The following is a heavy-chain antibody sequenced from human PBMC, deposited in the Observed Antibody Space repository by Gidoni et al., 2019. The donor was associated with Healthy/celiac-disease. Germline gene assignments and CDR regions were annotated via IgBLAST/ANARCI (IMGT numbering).Heavy chain of an antibody. V-gene: IGHV2-26*01. CDR3: ARIHPYSSTGLYYYYYMDV. D-gene: IGHD2-15*01. Sequence: QVTLKESGPVLVQPTETLTLTCTVSGFSLSTASMGVSWIRQPPGKALEWLAHIFSNDEKSYSTSLKSRLTISKDTSKSQVVLTMTNMDPVDTATYYCARIHPYSSTGLYYYYYMDVWGKGTTVTVSS. J-gene: IGHJ6*03. CDR1: GFSLSTASMG. CDR2: IFSNDEK.